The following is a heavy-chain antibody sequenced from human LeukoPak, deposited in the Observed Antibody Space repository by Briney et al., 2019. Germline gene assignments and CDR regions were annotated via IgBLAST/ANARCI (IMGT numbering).Heavy chain of an antibody. CDR2: IYYSGST. CDR1: GGSISSSSYY. J-gene: IGHJ4*02. CDR3: ARQGVATAIDY. V-gene: IGHV4-39*06. Sequence: AETLSLTCTVSGGSISSSSYYWGWIRQPPGKGLEWIGSIYYSGSTYYNPSLKSRVTMSVDTSKNLFALELSSVTAADTAVYYCARQGVATAIDYWGQGTLVTVSS. D-gene: IGHD2-21*02.